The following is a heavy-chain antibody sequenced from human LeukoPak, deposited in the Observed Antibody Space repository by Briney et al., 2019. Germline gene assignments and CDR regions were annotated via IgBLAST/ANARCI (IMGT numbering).Heavy chain of an antibody. CDR3: TVRPTTVTLNEY. D-gene: IGHD4-17*01. V-gene: IGHV3-49*04. J-gene: IGHJ4*02. CDR2: IRSKAYGGTT. CDR1: GFSVTDAW. Sequence: GGSLRLSCAASGFSVTDAWMHWVRQAPGKGLEWVGFIRSKAYGGTTEYAASVKGRFTISRDDSKSIAYLQMNSLKTEDTAVYYCTVRPTTVTLNEYWGQGTLVTVSS.